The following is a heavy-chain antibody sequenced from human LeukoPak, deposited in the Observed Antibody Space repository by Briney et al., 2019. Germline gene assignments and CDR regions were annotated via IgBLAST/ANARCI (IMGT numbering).Heavy chain of an antibody. V-gene: IGHV4-59*08. D-gene: IGHD3/OR15-3a*01. J-gene: IGHJ4*02. CDR2: VFHTGST. CDR1: GGSIDTYY. Sequence: SETLSLTCTVSGGSIDTYYWNWIRQPPGKGLEWIGYVFHTGSTNYNPSLKSRVTISVDTSKNQSSLRLTSVTAADTAVYYCARQTGSGLFILPGGQGTLVTVSS. CDR3: ARQTGSGLFILP.